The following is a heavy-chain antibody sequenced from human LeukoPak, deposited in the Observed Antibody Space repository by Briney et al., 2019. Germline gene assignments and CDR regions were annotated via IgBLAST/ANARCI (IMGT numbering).Heavy chain of an antibody. CDR2: ISSNGGST. Sequence: GGSLRLSCAASGFTFSSYAMRWVRQAPGKGLEYVSAISSNGGSTYYANSVKGRFTISRDNSKNTLYPQMGSLRAEDMAVYYCASLGGIAGLDYWGQGTLVTVSS. J-gene: IGHJ4*02. V-gene: IGHV3-64*01. CDR3: ASLGGIAGLDY. D-gene: IGHD6-13*01. CDR1: GFTFSSYA.